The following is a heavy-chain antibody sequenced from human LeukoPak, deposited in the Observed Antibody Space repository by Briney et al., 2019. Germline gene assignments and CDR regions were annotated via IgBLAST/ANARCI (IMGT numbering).Heavy chain of an antibody. CDR1: GYTFTSYA. Sequence: ASVKVSCKASGYTFTSYAMHWVHQAPGQRLEWMGWINAGNGNTKYSQKFQGRVTITRDTSASTAYMELSSLRSEDTAVYYCARDRRLGELSFDYWGQGTLVTVSS. CDR2: INAGNGNT. J-gene: IGHJ4*02. V-gene: IGHV1-3*01. CDR3: ARDRRLGELSFDY. D-gene: IGHD3-16*02.